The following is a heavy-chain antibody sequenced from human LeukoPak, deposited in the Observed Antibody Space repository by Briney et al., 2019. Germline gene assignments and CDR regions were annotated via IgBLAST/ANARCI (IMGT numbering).Heavy chain of an antibody. V-gene: IGHV3-23*01. J-gene: IGHJ5*02. CDR2: ISGSGSNT. CDR3: ARPYYDSSGWPFEP. CDR1: GFIFSSYG. Sequence: GGSLRLSCAASGFIFSSYGMSWVRQAPGKGLEWVSAISGSGSNTYYADSVKGRFTISRDNSKNTLYLQMNSLRAEDAAVYYCARPYYDSSGWPFEPWGQGTLVTVSS. D-gene: IGHD3-22*01.